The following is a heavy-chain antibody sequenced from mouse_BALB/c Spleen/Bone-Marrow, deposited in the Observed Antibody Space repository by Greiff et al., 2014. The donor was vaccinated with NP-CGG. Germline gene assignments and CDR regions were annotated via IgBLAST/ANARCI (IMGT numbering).Heavy chain of an antibody. CDR1: GFTFTDYY. J-gene: IGHJ4*01. V-gene: IGHV7-3*02. CDR2: IRNKAYGYTT. Sequence: EVMLVESGGGLVQPGGSLRLSCTTSGFTFTDYYMSWVRQPPGKALEWLAFIRNKAYGYTTEYSASVRGQFTISRDNSQSILYLQMNTLRAEDSADYYSARFPMDYWGQGTSVTVSS. CDR3: ARFPMDY.